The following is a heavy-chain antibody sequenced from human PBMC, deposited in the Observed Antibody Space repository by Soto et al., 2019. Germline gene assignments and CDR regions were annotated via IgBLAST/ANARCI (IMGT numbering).Heavy chain of an antibody. CDR2: IIPIFGTA. D-gene: IGHD5-18*01. V-gene: IGHV1-69*12. Sequence: QVQLVQSGAEVKKPGSSVKVSCKASGGTFSSYAISWVRQAPGQGLEWMGGIIPIFGTANDAQKFQGRVTITADEATRPAYMELSSLRSEDTAVYYCARSGDSAMVTYEPPPAYWGQGTLVTVSS. J-gene: IGHJ4*02. CDR1: GGTFSSYA. CDR3: ARSGDSAMVTYEPPPAY.